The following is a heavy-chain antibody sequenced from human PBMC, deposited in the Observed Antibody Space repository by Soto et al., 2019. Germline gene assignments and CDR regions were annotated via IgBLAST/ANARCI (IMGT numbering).Heavy chain of an antibody. CDR3: AREGNLGRWLQPLDY. CDR1: GGSISSGGYY. Sequence: PSETLSLTCAVSGGSISSGGYYWSWIRQPPGKGLEWIGNIHYNGNTNYNPSLKSRVTMSVDTSKNQFSLKLISVTAADTAVYYCAREGNLGRWLQPLDYWGQGTLVTVSS. J-gene: IGHJ4*02. D-gene: IGHD5-12*01. CDR2: IHYNGNT. V-gene: IGHV4-61*08.